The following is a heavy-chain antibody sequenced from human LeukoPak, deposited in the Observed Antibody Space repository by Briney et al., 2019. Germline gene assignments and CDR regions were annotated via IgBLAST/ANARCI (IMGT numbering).Heavy chain of an antibody. CDR1: GFTFSSYS. Sequence: KPGGSLRLSCAASGFTFSSYSMNWVRQAPGKGLEWVSFIRSSSSYIYYADSVKGRFTISRDNAKNSLYLQMNSLRAEDTAVYYCARPGTAVAGEFFDYWGQGTLVTVSS. J-gene: IGHJ4*02. V-gene: IGHV3-21*01. CDR3: ARPGTAVAGEFFDY. D-gene: IGHD6-19*01. CDR2: IRSSSSYI.